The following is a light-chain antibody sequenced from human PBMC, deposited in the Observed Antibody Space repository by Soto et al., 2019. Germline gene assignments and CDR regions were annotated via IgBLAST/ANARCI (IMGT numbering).Light chain of an antibody. CDR2: DVS. Sequence: QSVLTQPRSVSGSPGQSVTISCTGTSSDVGGYNYVSWYQQHPGKAPKLMIYDVSKRPSGVPDRFSGSKSGNTASLTISGLQAEDGADYYCCSYAGSYTFVFGTGTKLTV. V-gene: IGLV2-11*01. J-gene: IGLJ1*01. CDR3: CSYAGSYTFV. CDR1: SSDVGGYNY.